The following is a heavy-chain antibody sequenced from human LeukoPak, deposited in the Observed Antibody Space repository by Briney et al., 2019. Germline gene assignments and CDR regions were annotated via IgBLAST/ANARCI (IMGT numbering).Heavy chain of an antibody. Sequence: GGSLRLSCAASGFTFRSYAMQWVRQAPGKGLEWVSYITYNSGTIFYADSVKGRFTISRDNAKNTLYLQMNSLRAEDTAVYYCVREGGYSSGPDYWGQGTLVTVSS. J-gene: IGHJ4*02. CDR2: ITYNSGTI. CDR1: GFTFRSYA. D-gene: IGHD6-19*01. V-gene: IGHV3-48*04. CDR3: VREGGYSSGPDY.